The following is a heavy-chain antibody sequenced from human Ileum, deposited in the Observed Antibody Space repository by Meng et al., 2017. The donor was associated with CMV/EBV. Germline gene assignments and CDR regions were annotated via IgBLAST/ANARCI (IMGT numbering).Heavy chain of an antibody. D-gene: IGHD3-3*01. V-gene: IGHV3-11*04. CDR1: GFTFSDYY. CDR3: ARDLASYYDFWSGTHSARRYGMDV. CDR2: ISSSGSTI. J-gene: IGHJ6*02. Sequence: GESLKISCAASGFTFSDYYMSWIRQAPGKGLEWVSYISSSGSTIYYADSVKGRFTISRDNAKNSLYLQMNSLRAEDTAVYYCARDLASYYDFWSGTHSARRYGMDVWGQGTTVTVSS.